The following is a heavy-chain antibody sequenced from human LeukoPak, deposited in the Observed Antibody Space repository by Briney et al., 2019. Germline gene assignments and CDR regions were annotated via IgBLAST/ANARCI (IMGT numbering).Heavy chain of an antibody. V-gene: IGHV1-2*02. Sequence: ASVKVSCKASGYTFTDYYMHWVRQAPGQGLEWMGWINPNSGGTNYAQKFQGRVTMTRDTSISTAYMEVSRLTSDDTAVYYCARSRTGSGFLFDYWGQGTLVTVSS. CDR2: INPNSGGT. J-gene: IGHJ4*02. D-gene: IGHD3-10*01. CDR3: ARSRTGSGFLFDY. CDR1: GYTFTDYY.